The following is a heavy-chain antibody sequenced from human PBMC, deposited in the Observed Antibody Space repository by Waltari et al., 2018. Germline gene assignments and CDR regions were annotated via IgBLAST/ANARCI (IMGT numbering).Heavy chain of an antibody. CDR3: AIDTPGDGIDY. D-gene: IGHD7-27*01. CDR2: DGTDERRP. V-gene: IGHV3-74*03. Sequence: EVQLVESGGGSVQLGGSLRLCCTASGIFFRDYWMHWVRHVPGKGLLGVAHDGTDERRPTYADSVKGLFTISRDNAKNTVYLQMDSLRVEDTAIYYCAIDTPGDGIDYWGQGTLVTVSS. J-gene: IGHJ4*02. CDR1: GIFFRDYW.